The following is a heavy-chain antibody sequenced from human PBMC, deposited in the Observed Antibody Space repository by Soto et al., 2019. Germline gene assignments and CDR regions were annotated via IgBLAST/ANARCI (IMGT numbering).Heavy chain of an antibody. J-gene: IGHJ6*02. Sequence: QVQLVQSGAEVKKPGSSVKVSCKASGGTFSSNAISWVRQAPGQGLEWMGGIIPTFGTANYAQKFQGRVKITADKATSTAYMELSSLRSEDTAVYYCASGTGYYYGMDVWAQGTSVTVSS. D-gene: IGHD6-13*01. CDR1: GGTFSSNA. CDR3: ASGTGYYYGMDV. V-gene: IGHV1-69*06. CDR2: IIPTFGTA.